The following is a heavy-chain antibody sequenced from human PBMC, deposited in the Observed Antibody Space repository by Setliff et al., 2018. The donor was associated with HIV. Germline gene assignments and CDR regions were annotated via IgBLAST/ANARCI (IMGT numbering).Heavy chain of an antibody. D-gene: IGHD3-22*01. J-gene: IGHJ4*02. Sequence: SETLSLTCTVSGGSISSYYWSWIRQPPGKGLEWIGYINHSGSTNYNPSLKSRVTISVDTSKNQFSLKLSSVTAADTAVFYCARLTTTYYYDSSAYYHPVWGQGTLVTVSS. V-gene: IGHV4-59*12. CDR1: GGSISSYY. CDR2: INHSGST. CDR3: ARLTTTYYYDSSAYYHPV.